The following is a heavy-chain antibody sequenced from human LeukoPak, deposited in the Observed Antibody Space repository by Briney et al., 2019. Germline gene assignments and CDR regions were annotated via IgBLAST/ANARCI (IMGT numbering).Heavy chain of an antibody. CDR3: ARDLSEKYCIDY. D-gene: IGHD2-8*02. V-gene: IGHV3-30-3*01. CDR1: GFTFSSYA. Sequence: GGSLRLSCTASGFTFSSYAIHWVRQAPGKGLEWISFISYDGRIKYYADSVKGRLTISRDNSKNTLSLQMNSLRAEDTAIYYCARDLSEKYCIDYWGQGTLDTVSS. J-gene: IGHJ4*02. CDR2: ISYDGRIK.